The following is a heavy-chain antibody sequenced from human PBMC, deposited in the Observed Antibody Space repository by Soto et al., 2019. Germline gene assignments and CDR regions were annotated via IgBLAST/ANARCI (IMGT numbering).Heavy chain of an antibody. CDR2: ISATGGGT. V-gene: IGHV3-23*01. Sequence: VSLRLSCAASGFNFSNYAMSWVRQAAGKGLEWVSLISATGGGTYYADSVKGRFTISRDNSHNTLYLQVHSLTAEDTAVYYCAKDRRAGGNSAFYFDFWGQGAQVTVSS. CDR3: AKDRRAGGNSAFYFDF. CDR1: GFNFSNYA. J-gene: IGHJ4*02. D-gene: IGHD3-16*01.